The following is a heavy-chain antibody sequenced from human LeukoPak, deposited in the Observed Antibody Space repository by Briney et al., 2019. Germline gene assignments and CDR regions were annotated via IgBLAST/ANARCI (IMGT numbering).Heavy chain of an antibody. D-gene: IGHD1-1*01. J-gene: IGHJ6*03. V-gene: IGHV1-8*01. CDR1: GYTFTSYD. Sequence: ASVKVSCKASGYTFTSYDINWVRQATGQGLEWMGWMNPNSGNTGYAQKFQGGVTMTRNTSISTAYMELSSLRSEDTAVYYCARVGTGAGFYYYYYMDVWGKGTTVTVSS. CDR2: MNPNSGNT. CDR3: ARVGTGAGFYYYYYMDV.